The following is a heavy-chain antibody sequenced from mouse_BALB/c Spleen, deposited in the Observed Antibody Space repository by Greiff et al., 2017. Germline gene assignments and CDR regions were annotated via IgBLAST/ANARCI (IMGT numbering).Heavy chain of an antibody. CDR2: INPSNGRT. CDR1: GYTFTSYW. D-gene: IGHD1-1*01. V-gene: IGHV1S81*02. CDR3: ARKPPAVLRSPLYAMDY. J-gene: IGHJ4*01. Sequence: QVQLQQPGAELVKPGASVKLSCKASGYTFTSYWMHWVKQRPGQGLEWIGEINPSNGRTNYNEKFKSKATLTVDKSSSTAYMQLSSLTSEDSAVYYCARKPPAVLRSPLYAMDYWGQGTSVTVSS.